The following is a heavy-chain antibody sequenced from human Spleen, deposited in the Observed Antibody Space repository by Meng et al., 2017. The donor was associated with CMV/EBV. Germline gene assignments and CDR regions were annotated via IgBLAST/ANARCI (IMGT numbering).Heavy chain of an antibody. V-gene: IGHV3-7*01. J-gene: IGHJ5*02. CDR1: GFTFSIYW. Sequence: GESLKISCAASGFTFSIYWMRWVRQAPGKGLEWVATIKGDGSEKYYVDSVKGRFTISRDNAKNSVYLQINSLRAEDTAVYYCAREGFGSGYWFDPWGQGILVTVSS. CDR2: IKGDGSEK. CDR3: AREGFGSGYWFDP. D-gene: IGHD3-10*01.